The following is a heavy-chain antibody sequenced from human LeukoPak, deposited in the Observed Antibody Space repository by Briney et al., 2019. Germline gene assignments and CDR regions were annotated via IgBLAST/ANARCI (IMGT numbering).Heavy chain of an antibody. CDR2: ISSSSSYI. J-gene: IGHJ4*02. CDR1: GFTFSSYS. V-gene: IGHV3-21*01. D-gene: IGHD5-24*01. Sequence: GGSLRLSCAASGFTFSSYSMNWVRQAPGKGLEWVSSISSSSSYIYYADSVKGGFTISRDNAKNSLYLQMNSLRAEDTAVYYCARGIEETLIDYWGQGTLVTVSS. CDR3: ARGIEETLIDY.